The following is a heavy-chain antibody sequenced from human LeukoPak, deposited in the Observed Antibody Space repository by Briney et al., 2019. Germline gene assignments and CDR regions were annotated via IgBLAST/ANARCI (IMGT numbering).Heavy chain of an antibody. CDR3: AREGAKTDYYDSSGYYDDY. CDR1: GFTFRSYW. V-gene: IGHV3-7*01. CDR2: IKQDGSEK. Sequence: GGSLRLSCAASGFTFRSYWMSWVRQAPGKGLEWVANIKQDGSEKYCVDSVKGRFTISRDNAKNSLYLQMNSLRAEDTAVYYCAREGAKTDYYDSSGYYDDYWGQGTLVTVSS. J-gene: IGHJ4*02. D-gene: IGHD3-22*01.